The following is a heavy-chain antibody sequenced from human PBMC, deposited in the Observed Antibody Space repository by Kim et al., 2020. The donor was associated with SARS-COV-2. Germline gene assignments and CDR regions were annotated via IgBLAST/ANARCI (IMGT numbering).Heavy chain of an antibody. V-gene: IGHV4-59*13. D-gene: IGHD3-10*01. Sequence: ETLSLTCTVSGGSISSYYWSWIRQPPGKGLEWIGYFYYSGSTNYNPSLKSRVTISVDTSKNQLSLKLSSVTAADTAVYYCARVDYNGSGYGMDVWGQGAAVTV. CDR2: FYYSGST. CDR3: ARVDYNGSGYGMDV. J-gene: IGHJ6*02. CDR1: GGSISSYY.